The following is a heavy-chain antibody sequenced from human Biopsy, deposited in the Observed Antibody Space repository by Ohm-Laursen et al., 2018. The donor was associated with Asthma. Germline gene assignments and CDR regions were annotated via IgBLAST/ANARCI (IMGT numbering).Heavy chain of an antibody. Sequence: GASVKVSCKTSGYTFNSAGITWVRQAPGQGLEWMGWISVYNGNTKVAQKLQDRVTMITDTSTSTAYMELRSLRSEDTAVYYCARGYSGTDRIVYYYSGLEVWGQGTTVTVSS. V-gene: IGHV1-18*01. CDR1: GYTFNSAG. CDR2: ISVYNGNT. D-gene: IGHD5-12*01. J-gene: IGHJ6*02. CDR3: ARGYSGTDRIVYYYSGLEV.